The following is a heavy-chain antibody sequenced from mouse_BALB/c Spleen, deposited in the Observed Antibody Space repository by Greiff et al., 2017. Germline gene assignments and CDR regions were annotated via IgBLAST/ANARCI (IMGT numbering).Heavy chain of an antibody. CDR2: IRNKANGYTT. D-gene: IGHD2-3*01. V-gene: IGHV7-3*02. J-gene: IGHJ2*01. CDR1: GFTFPDYY. CDR3: ARDGYYRFDY. Sequence: EVQLVESGGGLVQPGGSLRLSCATSGFTFPDYYMSWVRQPPGKALEWLGFIRNKANGYTTEYSASVKGRFTISRDNSQSILYLQMNTLRAEDSATYNCARDGYYRFDYWGQGTTLTVSA.